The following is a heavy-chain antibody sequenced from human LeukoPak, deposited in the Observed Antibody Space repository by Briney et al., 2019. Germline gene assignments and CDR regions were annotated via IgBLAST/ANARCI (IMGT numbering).Heavy chain of an antibody. J-gene: IGHJ6*02. CDR3: AIRSYYYYGMDV. V-gene: IGHV1-69*01. CDR2: IIPIFGTA. CDR1: GGTFSSYA. Sequence: SVKVSCKASGGTFSSYAISWVRQAPGQGLEWMGGIIPIFGTANYAQKFQGRVTITADESTSTAYMELSSLRSEDTAVYYCAIRSYYYYGMDVWGQGTTVTVSS.